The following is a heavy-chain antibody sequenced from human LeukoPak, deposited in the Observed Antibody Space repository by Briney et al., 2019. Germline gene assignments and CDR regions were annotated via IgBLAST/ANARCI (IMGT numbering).Heavy chain of an antibody. D-gene: IGHD6-13*01. CDR1: GFTFSSNG. CDR3: ARDRYTSSWRTMDY. CDR2: IWYDGSDK. J-gene: IGHJ4*02. V-gene: IGHV3-33*08. Sequence: GGSLRLSCAASGFTFSSNGMHWVRQAPGKGLEWVAVIWYDGSDKYYAESVKGRFTISRDNSKNTLYLQMNSLRAEDTAVYYCARDRYTSSWRTMDYWGQGTLVTVSS.